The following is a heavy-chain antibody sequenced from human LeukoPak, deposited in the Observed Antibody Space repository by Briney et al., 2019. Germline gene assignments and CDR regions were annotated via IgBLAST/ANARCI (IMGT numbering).Heavy chain of an antibody. CDR1: GFTFSSYA. CDR3: ARDQSSSSWYKAIDY. V-gene: IGHV3-30*01. Sequence: GGSLRLSCAASGFTFSSYAMHWVRQAPGKGLEWVAVISYDGSNKYYADSVKGRFTISRDNSKNTLYLQMNSLRAEDTAVYYCARDQSSSSWYKAIDYWGQGTLVTVSS. J-gene: IGHJ4*02. D-gene: IGHD6-13*01. CDR2: ISYDGSNK.